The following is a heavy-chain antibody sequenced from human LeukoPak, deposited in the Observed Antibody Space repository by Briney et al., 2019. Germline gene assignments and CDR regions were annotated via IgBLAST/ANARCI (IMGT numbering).Heavy chain of an antibody. J-gene: IGHJ2*01. CDR3: ASFDSLSRYFDL. Sequence: PSETLSLTCAVSGGSISSSNWWSWVRQPPGKGLEWIGSIYYSGGTYYNPSLKSRVTLSVDTSTNQFSLELSSVTAADTAVYFCASFDSLSRYFDLWGRGTLVAVSS. V-gene: IGHV4-4*02. D-gene: IGHD3-9*01. CDR1: GGSISSSNW. CDR2: IYYSGGT.